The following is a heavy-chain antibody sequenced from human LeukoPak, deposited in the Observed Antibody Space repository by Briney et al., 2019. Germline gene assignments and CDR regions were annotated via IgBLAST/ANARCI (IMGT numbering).Heavy chain of an antibody. CDR2: INPNSGGT. D-gene: IGHD3-22*01. CDR3: ARDLTSGYYGFLY. CDR1: GYTFTGYY. Sequence: ASVKVSCKASGYTFTGYYMHWVRQAPGQGLEWMGWINPNSGGTNYAQKFQGRVIMTRDTSISTAYMELSRLRSDDTAVYYCARDLTSGYYGFLYWGQGTLVTVSS. V-gene: IGHV1-2*02. J-gene: IGHJ4*02.